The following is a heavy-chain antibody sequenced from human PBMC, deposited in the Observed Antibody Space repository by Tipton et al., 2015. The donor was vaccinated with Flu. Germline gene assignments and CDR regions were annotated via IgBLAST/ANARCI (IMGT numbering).Heavy chain of an antibody. CDR2: INEDGSEK. J-gene: IGHJ4*02. D-gene: IGHD3-10*01. V-gene: IGHV3-7*01. CDR3: ASSAIGG. CDR1: RFTFTNYW. Sequence: SLRLSCAASRFTFTNYWMSWVRQAPGKGLEWVANINEDGSEKNYVDSVKGRFTISRDNAKNSLYLQMNSLRVEDTAVYYCASSAIGGWGQGTLVTVSA.